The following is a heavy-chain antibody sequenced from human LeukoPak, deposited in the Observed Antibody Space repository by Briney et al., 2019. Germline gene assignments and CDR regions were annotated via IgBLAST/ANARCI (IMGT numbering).Heavy chain of an antibody. J-gene: IGHJ4*02. Sequence: HRASVKVSCKASGGTFSSYAISWVRQAPGQGLEWMGGIIPIFGTANYAQKFQGRVTITTDESTSTAYMELSSLRSEDTAVYYCARGRLRLSIAVAGTPPDYWGQGTLVTVSS. CDR1: GGTFSSYA. CDR2: IIPIFGTA. V-gene: IGHV1-69*05. D-gene: IGHD6-19*01. CDR3: ARGRLRLSIAVAGTPPDY.